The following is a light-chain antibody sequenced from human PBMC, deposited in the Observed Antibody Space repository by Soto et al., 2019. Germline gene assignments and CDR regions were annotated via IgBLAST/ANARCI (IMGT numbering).Light chain of an antibody. Sequence: QSALTQPASVSGSPGQSITISCTGTSSDVGGSNYVSWYQQHSGKAPKLMIYEVSNRPSGVSNRFSGSKSGSTASLTISGLQAEDEADYYCSSYTNNKLIFGGGTKLTVL. V-gene: IGLV2-14*01. CDR1: SSDVGGSNY. CDR3: SSYTNNKLI. J-gene: IGLJ2*01. CDR2: EVS.